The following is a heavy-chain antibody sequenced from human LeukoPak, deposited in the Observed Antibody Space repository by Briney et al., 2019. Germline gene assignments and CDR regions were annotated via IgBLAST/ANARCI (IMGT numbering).Heavy chain of an antibody. D-gene: IGHD3-9*01. CDR2: ISWNSDRI. CDR1: GFTFDDYA. V-gene: IGHV3-9*01. Sequence: GRTLTLSCKASGFTFDDYATHWVRHAQGTGMDRVSGISWNSDRIAYADSVKGRFTISRDNAKNSLYLQMNSLRDEDTALYYCAKGAWSILTAYSDYWGQGTLVTVSS. J-gene: IGHJ4*02. CDR3: AKGAWSILTAYSDY.